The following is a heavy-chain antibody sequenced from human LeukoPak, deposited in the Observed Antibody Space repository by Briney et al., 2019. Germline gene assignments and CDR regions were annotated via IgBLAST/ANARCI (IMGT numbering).Heavy chain of an antibody. CDR3: ARLNKPGWFDP. Sequence: SETLSLTCTVSGGSISSYYWSWIRQPPGKGLEWIGYIYYSGSTNYNPSLKSRVTISVDTSKNQFSLRLNSVTATDTAVYYCARLNKPGWFDPWGQGTLVTVSS. D-gene: IGHD1-14*01. CDR1: GGSISSYY. CDR2: IYYSGST. J-gene: IGHJ5*02. V-gene: IGHV4-59*08.